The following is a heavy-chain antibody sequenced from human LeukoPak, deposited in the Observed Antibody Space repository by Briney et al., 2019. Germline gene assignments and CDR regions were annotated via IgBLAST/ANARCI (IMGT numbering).Heavy chain of an antibody. D-gene: IGHD5-12*01. Sequence: ASVKVSCKASGYTFTSYGISWVRQAPGQGLEWMGWINPNSGGTNYAQRFQGRVTMTRDTSISTAYMELNRLRSDDTAVYYCARDWGAYGYSWFDPWGQGTLVTVSS. V-gene: IGHV1-2*02. CDR3: ARDWGAYGYSWFDP. J-gene: IGHJ5*02. CDR2: INPNSGGT. CDR1: GYTFTSYG.